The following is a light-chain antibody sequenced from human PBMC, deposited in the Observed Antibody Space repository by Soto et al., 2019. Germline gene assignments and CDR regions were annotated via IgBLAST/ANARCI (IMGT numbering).Light chain of an antibody. CDR3: QHYGSSPPYT. Sequence: ELVLTQSPGTLSLSPGESATLSCTASQTVSSNFLAWYQQKPGQAPTLLIYGVSSRASGIPDRFFGSECGTDFTLPISRLEPEDFAAYYCQHYGSSPPYTFGQGTKVDIK. CDR2: GVS. J-gene: IGKJ2*01. V-gene: IGKV3-20*01. CDR1: QTVSSNF.